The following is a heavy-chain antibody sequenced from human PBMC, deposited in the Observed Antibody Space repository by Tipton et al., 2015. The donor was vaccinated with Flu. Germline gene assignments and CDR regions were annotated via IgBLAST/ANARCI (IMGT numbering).Heavy chain of an antibody. CDR2: IYTSGST. V-gene: IGHV4-4*07. Sequence: LRLSCTVSGGSISSYYWSWIRQPPGKGLEWIGRIYTSGSTNYNPSLKSRVTMSVDTSKNQFSLKLSSVTAADTAVYYCAGIAVAGIFDYWGQGTLVTVSS. CDR3: AGIAVAGIFDY. D-gene: IGHD6-19*01. J-gene: IGHJ4*02. CDR1: GGSISSYY.